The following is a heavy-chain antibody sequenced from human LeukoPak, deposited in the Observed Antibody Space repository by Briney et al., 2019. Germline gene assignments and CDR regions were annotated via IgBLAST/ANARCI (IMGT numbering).Heavy chain of an antibody. CDR2: IYHSGST. CDR1: DYSISSGYY. CDR3: ASSRGSYSWFDP. D-gene: IGHD1-26*01. J-gene: IGHJ5*02. V-gene: IGHV4-38-2*02. Sequence: SETLSLTCTVSDYSISSGYYWGWIRQPPGKGLEWIGSIYHSGSTYYNPSLKSRVTISLDTSENQFSLKLSSVTAADTAAYYCASSRGSYSWFDPWGQGTQVTVSS.